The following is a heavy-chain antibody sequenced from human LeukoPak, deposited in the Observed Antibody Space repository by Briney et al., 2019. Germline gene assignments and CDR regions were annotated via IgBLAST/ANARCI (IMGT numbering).Heavy chain of an antibody. D-gene: IGHD3-22*01. CDR2: ISSSSSTI. V-gene: IGHV3-48*04. J-gene: IGHJ5*02. CDR1: GFTFSTYS. CDR3: ARVHTSSYAADL. Sequence: GGSLRLSCAASGFTFSTYSIDWVRQAPGNGLEWISYISSSSSTIDFADSVKGRFTISRDNARNSVYLQMNSLRAEDTAVYYCARVHTSSYAADLWGQGTLVTVSS.